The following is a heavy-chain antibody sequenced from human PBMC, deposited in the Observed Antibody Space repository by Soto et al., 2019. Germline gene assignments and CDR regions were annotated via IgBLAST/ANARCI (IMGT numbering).Heavy chain of an antibody. J-gene: IGHJ6*02. CDR2: MNPNSGNT. Sequence: QVQLVQSGAEVKKPGASVKVSCKASGYTFTSYDINWVRQATGQGLAWMGWMNPNSGNTGDAQKFQGRVTMTSNTSISTAYMELSSLRSEDTAVYYCASEKTSYGMDVWGQGTTVTVSS. CDR3: ASEKTSYGMDV. V-gene: IGHV1-8*01. CDR1: GYTFTSYD.